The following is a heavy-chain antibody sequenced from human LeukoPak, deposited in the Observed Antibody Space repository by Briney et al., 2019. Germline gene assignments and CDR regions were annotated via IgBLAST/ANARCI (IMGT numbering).Heavy chain of an antibody. CDR3: ARGEHITLGYSSSWEPFDY. CDR1: GYTFTSYA. J-gene: IGHJ4*02. V-gene: IGHV1-3*01. D-gene: IGHD6-13*01. Sequence: ASVKVSCKASGYTFTSYAMHWVRQAPGQRLEWMGWINAGNDNTKYSQKFQGRVTITRDTSASTAYMELSSLRSEDTAVYYCARGEHITLGYSSSWEPFDYWGQGTLVTVSS. CDR2: INAGNDNT.